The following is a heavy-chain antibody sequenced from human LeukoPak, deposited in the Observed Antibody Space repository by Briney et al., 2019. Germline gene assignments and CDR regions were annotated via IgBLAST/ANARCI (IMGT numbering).Heavy chain of an antibody. CDR1: GSTFTNYW. Sequence: GASLKISCTATGSTFTNYWIAGGRQMPGRGLEWLGMMYPGASDVRSSSSFAGQITISVDTATNTSHLQCSSLTASDTGIYFCARRRYSSGPADYWGQGTQVIASS. CDR2: MYPGASDV. D-gene: IGHD6-19*01. V-gene: IGHV5-51*01. J-gene: IGHJ4*02. CDR3: ARRRYSSGPADY.